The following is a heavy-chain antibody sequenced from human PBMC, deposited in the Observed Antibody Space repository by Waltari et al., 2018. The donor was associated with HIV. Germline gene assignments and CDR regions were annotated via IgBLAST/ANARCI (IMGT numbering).Heavy chain of an antibody. J-gene: IGHJ4*02. CDR3: ARSTGRSLDD. Sequence: QVQLVQSGSDLKKPGASVKVSCKASGYTLSNYPMNWVRQAPGQGLEWVGWINTKTGNPTYAQGFTGRCVFSLDTSVSTAYLQISSLKTEDTAVYYCARSTGRSLDDWGQGTLVTVSS. CDR2: INTKTGNP. D-gene: IGHD1-1*01. V-gene: IGHV7-4-1*02. CDR1: GYTLSNYP.